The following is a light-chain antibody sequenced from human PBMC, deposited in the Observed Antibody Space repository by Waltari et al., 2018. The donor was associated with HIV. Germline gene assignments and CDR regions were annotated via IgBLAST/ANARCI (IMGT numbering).Light chain of an antibody. CDR3: QQYYSTPLT. Sequence: DIVMTQSPDSLAVSLGERATISCKSSPGVLYTAKDKNDVDWYQVKVGHPPRLLIYRASSRESGVPVRFSGSGSGTDFARTINTQQAEYVAVYYCQQYYSTPLTFGRGTRVEIK. V-gene: IGKV4-1*01. CDR2: RAS. CDR1: PGVLYTAKDKND. J-gene: IGKJ4*01.